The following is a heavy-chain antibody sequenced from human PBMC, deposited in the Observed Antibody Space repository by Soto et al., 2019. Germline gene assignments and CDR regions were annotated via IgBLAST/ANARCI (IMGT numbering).Heavy chain of an antibody. V-gene: IGHV3-23*01. CDR3: ARGDREDIAVVIGVRPGEYGVDV. CDR2: IRHGGGSK. CDR1: GFTFSSYA. Sequence: GGSLRLSCAASGFTFSSYAMSWVRQAPGKGLEWVSAIRHGGGSKYYADYVKGRFTISRDNSKNTFYLQINSLRYEDTAVYYCARGDREDIAVVIGVRPGEYGVDVWGQGTTVTVSS. D-gene: IGHD2-15*01. J-gene: IGHJ6*02.